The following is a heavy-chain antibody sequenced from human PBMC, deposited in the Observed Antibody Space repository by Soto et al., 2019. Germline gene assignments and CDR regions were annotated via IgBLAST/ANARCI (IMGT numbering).Heavy chain of an antibody. Sequence: EVQLLESGGGLVQPGVSLRLSCAASGFTFSNFAMSWVRQAPGKGLEWVSGIIGSGGSTYYADSVTCRFTISRDKSKPTLYPQVNSLRAEDTAIYYCAKEVGYIFGPSNYYGMDGWGQGTTVTVSS. CDR3: AKEVGYIFGPSNYYGMDG. J-gene: IGHJ6*02. V-gene: IGHV3-23*01. CDR1: GFTFSNFA. CDR2: IIGSGGST. D-gene: IGHD5-18*01.